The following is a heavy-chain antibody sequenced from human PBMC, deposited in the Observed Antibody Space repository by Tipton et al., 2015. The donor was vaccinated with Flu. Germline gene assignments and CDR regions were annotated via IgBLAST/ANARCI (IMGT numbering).Heavy chain of an antibody. CDR1: GGSISSGGYY. CDR2: IYYSGST. Sequence: TLSLTCTVSGGSISSGGYYWSWIRQHPGKGLEWIGYIYYSGSTYYNPSLKSRVTISVDTSKNQFSLKLSSVTAADTAVYYCARDLPNQGGAFDIWGQGTMVTVSS. V-gene: IGHV4-31*03. CDR3: ARDLPNQGGAFDI. J-gene: IGHJ3*02. D-gene: IGHD1-14*01.